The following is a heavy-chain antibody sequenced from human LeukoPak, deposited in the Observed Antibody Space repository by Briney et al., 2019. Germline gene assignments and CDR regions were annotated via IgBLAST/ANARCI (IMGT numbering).Heavy chain of an antibody. Sequence: GGSLRLSFAASGLTFGSYAMTWVRQAPGGGLGWTSTIRGNVGGPPYAEPLRGGFTMSRDNSKSSVYLQINSLRAEYTAIYYCSNGQELDDGVLKSWGRGTLVTVSS. CDR2: IRGNVGGP. J-gene: IGHJ4*02. CDR3: SNGQELDDGVLKS. CDR1: GLTFGSYA. V-gene: IGHV3-23*01. D-gene: IGHD1-1*01.